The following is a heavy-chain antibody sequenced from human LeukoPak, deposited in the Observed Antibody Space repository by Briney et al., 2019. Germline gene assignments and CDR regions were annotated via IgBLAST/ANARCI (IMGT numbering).Heavy chain of an antibody. CDR1: GFSFSSYG. CDR2: ISYDGSNK. J-gene: IGHJ4*02. CDR3: ARDRGGYCSSTSCSYFDY. V-gene: IGHV3-30*12. Sequence: PGGSLRLSCAASGFSFSSYGMHWVRQAPGKGLEWVAVISYDGSNKYYADSVKGRFTISGDNAKNSLYLQMNSLRAEDTAVYYCARDRGGYCSSTSCSYFDYWGQGTLVTVSS. D-gene: IGHD2-2*01.